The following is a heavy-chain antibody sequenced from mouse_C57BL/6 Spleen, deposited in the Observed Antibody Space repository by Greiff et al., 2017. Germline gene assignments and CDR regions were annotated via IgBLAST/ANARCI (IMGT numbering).Heavy chain of an antibody. D-gene: IGHD1-1*02. V-gene: IGHV14-1*01. CDR2: IDPEDGDT. CDR3: TTIWSDYAMDY. Sequence: VQLQQSGAELVRPGASVKLSCTASGFNIKDYYMHWVKQRPEQGLEWIGRIDPEDGDTEYAQKFQGKATMTADTSSNTAYLQLSSLTSEDTAVYFCTTIWSDYAMDYWGQGTSVTVSS. CDR1: GFNIKDYY. J-gene: IGHJ4*01.